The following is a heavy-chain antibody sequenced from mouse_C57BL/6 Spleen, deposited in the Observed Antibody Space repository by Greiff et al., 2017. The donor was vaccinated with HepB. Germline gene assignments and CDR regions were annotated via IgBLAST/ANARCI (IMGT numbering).Heavy chain of an antibody. J-gene: IGHJ3*01. Sequence: QVQLQQSGTELVKPGASVKLSCKASGYTFTSYWMHWVKQRPGQGLEWIGNINPSNGGTNYNEKFKSKATLTVDKSSSTAYMQLSSLTSEDSAVYYCAREAPLRPGFAYWGQGTLVTVSA. CDR1: GYTFTSYW. CDR3: AREAPLRPGFAY. CDR2: INPSNGGT. V-gene: IGHV1-53*01.